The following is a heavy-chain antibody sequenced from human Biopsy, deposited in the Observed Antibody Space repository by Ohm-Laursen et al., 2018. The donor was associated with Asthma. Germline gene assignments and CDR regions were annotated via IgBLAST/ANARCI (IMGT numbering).Heavy chain of an antibody. CDR3: ASDFPKDYVRYNFQF. CDR2: HDHEEGGT. V-gene: IGHV1-24*01. D-gene: IGHD4-17*01. J-gene: IGHJ4*02. CDR1: GYSLTDLS. Sequence: AASVKVSCKISGYSLTDLSMHWVRQAPGQGLEWMGGHDHEEGGTVNARRFQGRVTMTEDTSTDTAYTELSSLSSDDTAVYYCASDFPKDYVRYNFQFWGQGTLVTVSS.